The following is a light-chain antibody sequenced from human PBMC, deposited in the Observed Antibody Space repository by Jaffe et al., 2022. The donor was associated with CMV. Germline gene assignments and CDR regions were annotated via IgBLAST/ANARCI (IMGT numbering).Light chain of an antibody. CDR1: QVIENH. V-gene: IGKV1-39*01. Sequence: DIQMTQSPSSLSASVGDRVSITCRASQVIENHLNWYQLKPGKAPKLLIYGASTLQSGVTSRFSGRGYGKDFTLTINNLQPEDLATYYCQQAYETPPLTFGQGTRLEI. CDR2: GAS. J-gene: IGKJ5*01. CDR3: QQAYETPPLT.